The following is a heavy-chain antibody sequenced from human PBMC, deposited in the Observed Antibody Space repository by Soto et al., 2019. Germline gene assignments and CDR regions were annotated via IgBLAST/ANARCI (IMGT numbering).Heavy chain of an antibody. Sequence: SETLSLTCTVSGGSVTAYYWSWIRQSPGKGLEWIGYIYNSERTDYTRDLQSRVTISWDTTQTQFSMRLTYVTASDTAVYYCVYGGSPGRIDSWGQGTKVNVSP. CDR1: GGSVTAYY. D-gene: IGHD5-12*01. V-gene: IGHV4-59*02. CDR2: IYNSERT. CDR3: VYGGSPGRIDS. J-gene: IGHJ4*02.